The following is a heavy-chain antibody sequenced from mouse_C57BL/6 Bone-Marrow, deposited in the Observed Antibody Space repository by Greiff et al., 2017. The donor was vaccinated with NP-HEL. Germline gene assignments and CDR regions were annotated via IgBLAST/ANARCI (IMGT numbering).Heavy chain of an antibody. CDR2: IYPGSGST. V-gene: IGHV1-55*01. J-gene: IGHJ4*01. CDR1: GYTFTSYW. Sequence: QVQLKQPGAELVKPGASVKMSCKASGYTFTSYWITWVKQRPGQGLEWIGDIYPGSGSTNYNEKFKSKATLTVDTSSSTAYMQLSSLTSEDSAVYYCARVPIYYGYDGAMDYWGQGTSVTVSS. D-gene: IGHD2-2*01. CDR3: ARVPIYYGYDGAMDY.